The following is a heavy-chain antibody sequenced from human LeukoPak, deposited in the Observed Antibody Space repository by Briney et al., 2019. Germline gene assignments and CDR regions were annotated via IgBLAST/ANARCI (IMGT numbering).Heavy chain of an antibody. CDR3: ARGRDGSGYYPQFDY. V-gene: IGHV4-34*01. CDR2: INHSGST. Sequence: PSKTLSLTCAVYGGPFSGYYWSWIRQPPGKGLEWIGEINHSGSTNYNPSLKSRLTISVGKSKNQFSLNLSSVTAADTAVYYCARGRDGSGYYPQFDYWGQGTLVTVSS. CDR1: GGPFSGYY. D-gene: IGHD3-22*01. J-gene: IGHJ4*02.